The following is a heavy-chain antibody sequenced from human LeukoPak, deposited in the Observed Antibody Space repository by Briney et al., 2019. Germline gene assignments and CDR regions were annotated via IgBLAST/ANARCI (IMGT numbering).Heavy chain of an antibody. Sequence: PGGSLRLSCAASGFTFSSYWMHWVRQVPGKGLVWVSRINTDGSSTNYADSVKGRFTISRDNAKNTLYLQMNGLRAEDTAVYYCAKSFGSGSYYYYGMDVWGQGTTVTVSS. J-gene: IGHJ6*02. V-gene: IGHV3-74*01. CDR2: INTDGSST. D-gene: IGHD3-10*01. CDR1: GFTFSSYW. CDR3: AKSFGSGSYYYYGMDV.